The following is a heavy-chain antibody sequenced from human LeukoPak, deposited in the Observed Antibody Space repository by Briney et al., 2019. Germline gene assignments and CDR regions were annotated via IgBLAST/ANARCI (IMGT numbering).Heavy chain of an antibody. V-gene: IGHV3-48*03. CDR3: ARVGYYYDSSGYYYAYGMDV. Sequence: PGGSLRLSCAASGFTFSSYEMNWVRQAPGKGLEWVSYISGSGSTIYYADSVKGRFTISRDNAKNSLYLQMNSLRAEDTAVYYCARVGYYYDSSGYYYAYGMDVWGQGTTVTVSS. J-gene: IGHJ6*02. D-gene: IGHD3-22*01. CDR2: ISGSGSTI. CDR1: GFTFSSYE.